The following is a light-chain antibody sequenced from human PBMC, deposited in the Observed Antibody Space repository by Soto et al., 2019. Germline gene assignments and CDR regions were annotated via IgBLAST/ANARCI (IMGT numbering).Light chain of an antibody. CDR2: DAS. CDR1: QSVGRF. CDR3: QQYGSSSIT. Sequence: EIVLTQSPATLSLSPGETATLSCRASQSVGRFVAWYQQKPGQAPRLVIYDASSRATGIPDRFSGSGSGTDFTLTISRLEPEDFAVYYCQQYGSSSITFGQGTRLEI. J-gene: IGKJ5*01. V-gene: IGKV3-20*01.